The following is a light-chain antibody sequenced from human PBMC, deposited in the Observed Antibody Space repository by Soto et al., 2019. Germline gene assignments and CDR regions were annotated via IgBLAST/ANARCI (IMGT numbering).Light chain of an antibody. V-gene: IGKV1-5*01. CDR1: QSISRW. CDR2: HDS. CDR3: QPSNSYHIT. J-gene: IGKJ5*01. Sequence: EIPMPQYPSTPYASVGDSVTITCRASQSISRWLAWYTQKTGKAPRLLIYHDSSLESGVPSRLRGNVYGTALTLHLSRMQPDDGATYVGQPSNSYHITFCPGPRLELK.